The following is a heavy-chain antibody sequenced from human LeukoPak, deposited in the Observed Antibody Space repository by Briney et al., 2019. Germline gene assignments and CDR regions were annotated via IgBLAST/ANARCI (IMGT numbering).Heavy chain of an antibody. CDR2: IYYSGST. V-gene: IGHV4-31*03. Sequence: PSETLSLTCTVSGDSISSGVSYWSWIRQHPGRGPEWIGNIYYSGSTHYNPSLKSRLTISVDTSKNQFSLKLSSVTAADTAVYYCARAPHYDISAFDYWGQGTLVTVSS. D-gene: IGHD3-9*01. J-gene: IGHJ4*02. CDR1: GDSISSGVSY. CDR3: ARAPHYDISAFDY.